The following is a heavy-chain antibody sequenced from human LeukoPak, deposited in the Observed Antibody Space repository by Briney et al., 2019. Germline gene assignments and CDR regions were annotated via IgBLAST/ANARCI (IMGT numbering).Heavy chain of an antibody. V-gene: IGHV6-1*01. D-gene: IGHD6-19*01. CDR3: ARPGIAVAGTPAHWYFDL. CDR1: GDSVSSNSAA. J-gene: IGHJ2*01. CDR2: TYYRSKWYN. Sequence: SQTLSLTCAISGDSVSSNSAAWNWIRQSPSRGLEWLGRTYYRSKWYNDYAVSVKSRITINPDTSKNQFSLKLSSVTAADTAVYYCARPGIAVAGTPAHWYFDLWGRGTLVTVSS.